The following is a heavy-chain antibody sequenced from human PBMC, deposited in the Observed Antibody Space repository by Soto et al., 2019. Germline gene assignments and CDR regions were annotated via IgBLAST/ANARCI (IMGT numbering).Heavy chain of an antibody. Sequence: SETLSLTCAVSGGSISSGGYSWSWIRQPPGKGLEWIGYIYHSGSTYYNPSLKSRVTISVDRSKNQFSLKLSSVTAADTAVYYCARVHYDILTGYSGGGMDVWSQGTTVTVSS. CDR3: ARVHYDILTGYSGGGMDV. CDR2: IYHSGST. J-gene: IGHJ6*02. CDR1: GGSISSGGYS. D-gene: IGHD3-9*01. V-gene: IGHV4-30-2*01.